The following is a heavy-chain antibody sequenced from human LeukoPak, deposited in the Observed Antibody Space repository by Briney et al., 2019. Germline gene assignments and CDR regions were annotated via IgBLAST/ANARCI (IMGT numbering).Heavy chain of an antibody. D-gene: IGHD3-3*01. CDR3: ARERPYYDFWSGYDNWFDP. Sequence: ASVKVSCKASGYTFTSYGMSWVRQAPGQGLEWMGWISAYNGNTNYAQKLQGRVTMTTDTSTSTAYMELRSLRSDDTAVYYCARERPYYDFWSGYDNWFDPWGQGTLVTVSS. J-gene: IGHJ5*02. V-gene: IGHV1-18*01. CDR1: GYTFTSYG. CDR2: ISAYNGNT.